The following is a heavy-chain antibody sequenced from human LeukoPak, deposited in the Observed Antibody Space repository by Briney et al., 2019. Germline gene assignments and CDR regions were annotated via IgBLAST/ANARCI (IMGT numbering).Heavy chain of an antibody. J-gene: IGHJ4*02. CDR1: GGSISGYY. D-gene: IGHD3-16*01. CDR2: IYTSGST. CDR3: ARARNDRGNYFDY. Sequence: SETLSLTCTVSGGSISGYYCSWIRQPAGKGLEWIGRIYTSGSTNYNPSLKSRVTISVDKSKNQFSLKLSSVTAADTAVYYCARARNDRGNYFDYWGQGTLVTVSS. V-gene: IGHV4-4*07.